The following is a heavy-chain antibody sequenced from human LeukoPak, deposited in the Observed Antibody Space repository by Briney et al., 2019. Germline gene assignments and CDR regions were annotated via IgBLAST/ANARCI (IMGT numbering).Heavy chain of an antibody. CDR3: AKGVRPSTTVGTFDY. D-gene: IGHD4-23*01. CDR1: GFTFSSYS. Sequence: PGGSLRLSCAASGFTFSSYSMNWVRQAPGKGLEWVSYISSSSSTIYYADSVKGRFTISRDNSKNTLYLQMNSLRAEDTAVYYCAKGVRPSTTVGTFDYWGQGTLVTVSS. V-gene: IGHV3-48*01. CDR2: ISSSSSTI. J-gene: IGHJ4*02.